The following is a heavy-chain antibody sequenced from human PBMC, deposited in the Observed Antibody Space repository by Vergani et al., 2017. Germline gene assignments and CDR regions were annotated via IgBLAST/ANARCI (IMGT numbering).Heavy chain of an antibody. J-gene: IGHJ4*02. CDR1: GFTFDDYA. V-gene: IGHV3-9*01. Sequence: EVQLMESGGGWAQPGGSLRLSCAASGFTFDDYAMHWVRQAPGKGLEWVSGISWNSGSIGYADSVKGRFTISRDNAKNSLYLQMNSLRAEDTALYYCAKASTIFGVVIGYYFDYWGQGTLVTVSS. CDR2: ISWNSGSI. CDR3: AKASTIFGVVIGYYFDY. D-gene: IGHD3-3*01.